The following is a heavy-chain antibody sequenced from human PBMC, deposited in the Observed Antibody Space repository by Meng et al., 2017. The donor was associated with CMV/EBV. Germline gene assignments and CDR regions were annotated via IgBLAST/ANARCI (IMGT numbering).Heavy chain of an antibody. CDR1: GFSFKTFA. CDR3: AKDYTATPYLFDS. D-gene: IGHD2-21*01. V-gene: IGHV3-23*01. J-gene: IGHJ4*02. Sequence: GESLKISCEASGFSFKTFAMSWVRQGPGKGLEWVSSLSSGGGSSFYADSVKGRFDISRDDPKNTLYLQMSSLTADDTAVYYCAKDYTATPYLFDSWGQGVMVTVSS. CDR2: LSSGGGSS.